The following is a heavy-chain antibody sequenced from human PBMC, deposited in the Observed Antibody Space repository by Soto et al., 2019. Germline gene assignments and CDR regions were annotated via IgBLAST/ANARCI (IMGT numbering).Heavy chain of an antibody. CDR3: ARVSVTTVPYFDH. CDR2: IKQDGSEK. V-gene: IGHV3-7*01. Sequence: GGSLRLSCAASGFTFRNYGMNWVRQAPGKGLEWVANIKQDGSEKYYVDSVKGRFTISRDNTKNTLFLQMNSLRVDDTAVYYCARVSVTTVPYFDHWGQGTLVTVSS. CDR1: GFTFRNYG. J-gene: IGHJ4*02. D-gene: IGHD4-17*01.